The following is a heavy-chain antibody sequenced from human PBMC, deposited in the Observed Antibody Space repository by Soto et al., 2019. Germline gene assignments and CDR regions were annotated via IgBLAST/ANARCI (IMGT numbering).Heavy chain of an antibody. V-gene: IGHV4-59*05. CDR2: IYYSGST. CDR1: GGSISSYY. J-gene: IGHJ3*02. Sequence: SETLSLTCTVSGGSISSYYWSWIRQPPGKGLEWIGSIYYSGSTYYNPSLKSRVTISVDTSKNQFSLKLSSVTAADTAVYYCASPPFNDFWSGYFNDAFDIWGQGTMVTVSS. CDR3: ASPPFNDFWSGYFNDAFDI. D-gene: IGHD3-3*01.